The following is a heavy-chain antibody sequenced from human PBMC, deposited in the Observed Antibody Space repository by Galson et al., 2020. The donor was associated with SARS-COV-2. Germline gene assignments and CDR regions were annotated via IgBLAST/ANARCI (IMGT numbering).Heavy chain of an antibody. V-gene: IGHV3-48*03. CDR2: ISSSVTTI. Sequence: GGSLRLSCAASGFTLSNYEMNWVRQAPGKGLEWVSYISSSVTTIYYADSVKGRFTISRDNAKNSLYLQMNSLRAEDTAVYYCARSGVGATYYFDYWGRGTLVTVSS. CDR1: GFTLSNYE. D-gene: IGHD1-26*01. J-gene: IGHJ4*02. CDR3: ARSGVGATYYFDY.